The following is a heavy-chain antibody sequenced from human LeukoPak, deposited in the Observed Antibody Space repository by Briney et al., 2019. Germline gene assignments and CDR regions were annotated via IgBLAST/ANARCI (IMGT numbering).Heavy chain of an antibody. J-gene: IGHJ3*02. V-gene: IGHV1-2*02. CDR1: GYTFTGYY. D-gene: IGHD7-27*01. CDR2: INPNSGGT. Sequence: GASVKVSCKAAGYTFTGYYIHWVRQAPGQGLEWMGWINPNSGGTNYAQKFQGRVTMTRDTSISTAYMELSRLRSDDTAAYYCARRVTGQAFDIWGQGTMVTVSS. CDR3: ARRVTGQAFDI.